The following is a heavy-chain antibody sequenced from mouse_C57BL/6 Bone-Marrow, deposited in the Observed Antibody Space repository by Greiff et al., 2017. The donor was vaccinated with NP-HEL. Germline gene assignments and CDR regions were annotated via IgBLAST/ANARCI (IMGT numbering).Heavy chain of an antibody. CDR1: GYTFTSYW. CDR3: ARYYFDY. J-gene: IGHJ2*01. Sequence: QVQLQQPGAELVMPGASVKLSCKASGYTFTSYWMHWVKQRPGQGLEWIGEIDPSDSYTNYNQKFKGKSTLTVDKSSSTSYMQLSSLTSEDSAVYYCARYYFDYWGQGTTLTVSS. V-gene: IGHV1-69*01. CDR2: IDPSDSYT.